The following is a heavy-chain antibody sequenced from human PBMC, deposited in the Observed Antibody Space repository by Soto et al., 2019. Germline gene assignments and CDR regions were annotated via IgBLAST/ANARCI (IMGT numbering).Heavy chain of an antibody. V-gene: IGHV1-18*01. CDR1: GYTFSNYG. CDR3: AGDRSNSGL. Sequence: QVQLVQSGAEVKKPGASVKVSCKASGYTFSNYGISWVRQAPGQGLEWMGWISVYNGNTNYAQKFQGRVTMPTDTSRTTAYKELRSLRSDDTAVYYCAGDRSNSGLWGQGTLVTVCS. D-gene: IGHD6-25*01. J-gene: IGHJ4*02. CDR2: ISVYNGNT.